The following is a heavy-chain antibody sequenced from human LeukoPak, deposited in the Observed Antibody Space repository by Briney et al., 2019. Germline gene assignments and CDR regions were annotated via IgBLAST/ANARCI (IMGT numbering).Heavy chain of an antibody. V-gene: IGHV4-39*07. J-gene: IGHJ4*02. CDR3: ARGGTYYYDSSGYFDY. CDR1: GVSISSSDYY. CDR2: IYYGGST. Sequence: TSETLSLTCIVSGVSISSSDYYWGWIRQPPGKGLEWIGSIYYGGSTYYNPSLKSRVTISVDRSKNQFSLKLSSVTAADTAVYYCARGGTYYYDSSGYFDYWGQGTLVTVSS. D-gene: IGHD3-22*01.